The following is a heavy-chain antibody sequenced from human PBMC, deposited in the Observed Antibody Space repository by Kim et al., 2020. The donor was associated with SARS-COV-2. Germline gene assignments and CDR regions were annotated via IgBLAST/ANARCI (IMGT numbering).Heavy chain of an antibody. CDR3: ARVSDTFGGVIGYDY. D-gene: IGHD3-16*02. Sequence: QKFQGRVTMTRDTSTSTVYMELSSLRSEDTAVYYCARVSDTFGGVIGYDYWGQGTLVTVSS. J-gene: IGHJ4*02. V-gene: IGHV1-46*01.